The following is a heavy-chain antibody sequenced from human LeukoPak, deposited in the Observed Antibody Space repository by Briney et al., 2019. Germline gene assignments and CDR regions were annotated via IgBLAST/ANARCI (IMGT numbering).Heavy chain of an antibody. D-gene: IGHD3/OR15-3a*01. V-gene: IGHV3-30*18. CDR3: AKEDSLTREYYFDY. CDR1: GFTFNAYG. CDR2: ISHDGSNK. Sequence: GRSLRLSCAASGFTFNAYGMHWVRQDPGKGPEWMAAISHDGSNKYYADSVKGRCTISRDNSKNTLSLQLNSLRAEDTAVYYCAKEDSLTREYYFDYWGQGTLVTVSS. J-gene: IGHJ4*02.